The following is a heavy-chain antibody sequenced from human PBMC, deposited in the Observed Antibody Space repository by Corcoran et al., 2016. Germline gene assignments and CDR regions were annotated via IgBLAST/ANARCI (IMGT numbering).Heavy chain of an antibody. CDR3: AGSDSSGYYYVGTGNVDY. Sequence: QVQLVESGGGVVQPGRSLRLSCAASGFTFSSYGMHWVRQAPGKGLEWVAVIWYDGSNKYYADSVKGRFTISRDNSKNTLYLQMNSLRAEDTAVYYCAGSDSSGYYYVGTGNVDYWGQGTLVTVSS. J-gene: IGHJ4*02. V-gene: IGHV3-33*01. CDR2: IWYDGSNK. D-gene: IGHD3-22*01. CDR1: GFTFSSYG.